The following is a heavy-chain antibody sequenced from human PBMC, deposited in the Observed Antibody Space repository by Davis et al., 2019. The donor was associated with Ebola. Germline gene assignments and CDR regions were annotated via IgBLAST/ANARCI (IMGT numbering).Heavy chain of an antibody. V-gene: IGHV3-21*01. CDR2: ISSSSSYI. D-gene: IGHD3-10*01. CDR3: AKDQRAAQFGDLYYYYYGMDV. Sequence: GESLKISCAASGFTFSSYSMNWVRQAPGKGLEWVSYISSSSSYIYYADSVKGRFTISRDNSKNTLYLQMNSLRAEDTAVYYCAKDQRAAQFGDLYYYYYGMDVWGQGTTVTVSS. CDR1: GFTFSSYS. J-gene: IGHJ6*02.